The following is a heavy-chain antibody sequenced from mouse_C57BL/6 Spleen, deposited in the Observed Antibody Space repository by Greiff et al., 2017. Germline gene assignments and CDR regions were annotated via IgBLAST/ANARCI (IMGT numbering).Heavy chain of an antibody. D-gene: IGHD1-1*01. CDR2: IDPSDSYT. CDR3: ARGRYYYGSDY. J-gene: IGHJ2*01. Sequence: QVQLQQPGAELVKPGASVKLSCKASGYTFTSYWMQWVKQRPGQGLEWIGEIDPSDSYTNYNQKFKGKATLTVDTSSSTAYMQLSSLTSEDSAGYYCARGRYYYGSDYWGQGTTLTVSS. V-gene: IGHV1-50*01. CDR1: GYTFTSYW.